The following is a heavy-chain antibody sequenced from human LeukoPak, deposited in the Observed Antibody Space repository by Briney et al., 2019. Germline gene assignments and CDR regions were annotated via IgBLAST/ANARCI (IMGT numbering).Heavy chain of an antibody. CDR1: GGSISSSSYY. D-gene: IGHD2-21*02. CDR3: ASGSLAYCGGDCYPFRY. CDR2: IYYSGST. Sequence: PSETLSLTCTVSGGSISSSSYYWGWIRQPPGKGLEWIGSIYYSGSTYYNPSLKSRVTISVDTSKNQFSLKLSSVTAADTAVYYCASGSLAYCGGDCYPFRYWGQGTLVTVSS. J-gene: IGHJ4*02. V-gene: IGHV4-39*07.